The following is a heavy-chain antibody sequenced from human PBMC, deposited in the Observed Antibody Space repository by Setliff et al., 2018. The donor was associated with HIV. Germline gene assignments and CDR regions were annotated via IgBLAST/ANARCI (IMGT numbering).Heavy chain of an antibody. CDR2: IYTSGST. J-gene: IGHJ4*02. CDR1: GGSINNYY. D-gene: IGHD6-19*01. V-gene: IGHV4-4*07. CDR3: ARLFRWLQFPDRFDS. Sequence: PSETLSLTCTVSGGSINNYYWSWIRQPAGKGLEWIGHIYTSGSTNYNPSLKSRVTISVDTSKNQFSLKLSSVTAAATAVYYCARLFRWLQFPDRFDSWGQGALVTVSS.